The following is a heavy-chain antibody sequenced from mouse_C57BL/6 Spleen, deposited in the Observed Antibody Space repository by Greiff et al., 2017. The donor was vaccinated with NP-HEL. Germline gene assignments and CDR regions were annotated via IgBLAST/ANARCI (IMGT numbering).Heavy chain of an antibody. CDR1: GYAFSSSW. CDR3: ARSTMDY. V-gene: IGHV1-82*01. CDR2: IYPGDGDT. Sequence: QVQLQQSGPELVKPGASVKISCKASGYAFSSSWMNWMKQRPGKGLEWIGRIYPGDGDTNYNGKFKGKATLTADKSSSTAYMQLSSLTSEDSAVYFCARSTMDYWGQGTSVTVSS. J-gene: IGHJ4*01.